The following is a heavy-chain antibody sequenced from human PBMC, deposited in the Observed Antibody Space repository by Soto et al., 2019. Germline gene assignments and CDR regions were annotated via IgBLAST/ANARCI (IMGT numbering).Heavy chain of an antibody. CDR2: ISNDGSRK. Sequence: QVQLVESGGGVVQPGSSLRLSCAASGFSFSSYGMHWVRQAPGKGLEWVAVISNDGSRKYYADSVEVRFTISRDTSKNTRYLQMISLRAEDTAVLYCGKERRTEAYGMEVWGQVTTVIVSS. J-gene: IGHJ6*02. V-gene: IGHV3-30*18. D-gene: IGHD2-2*01. CDR1: GFSFSSYG. CDR3: GKERRTEAYGMEV.